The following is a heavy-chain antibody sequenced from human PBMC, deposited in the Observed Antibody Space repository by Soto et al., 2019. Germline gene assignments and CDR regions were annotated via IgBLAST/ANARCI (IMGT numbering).Heavy chain of an antibody. Sequence: PGGSLRLSCATSGFVFSSYGMHWVRQAPGKGLEWVAVISYDGADIYYADSVRGRFTISRDNSKDTLYLHMSSLRPEDTAVYYCAETPPVSVLGYFAYWRQGTLDTVSS. J-gene: IGHJ4*02. D-gene: IGHD2-8*01. CDR1: GFVFSSYG. V-gene: IGHV3-30*03. CDR3: AETPPVSVLGYFAY. CDR2: ISYDGADI.